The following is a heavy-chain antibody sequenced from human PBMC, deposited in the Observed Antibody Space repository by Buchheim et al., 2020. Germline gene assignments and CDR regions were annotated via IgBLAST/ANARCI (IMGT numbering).Heavy chain of an antibody. J-gene: IGHJ4*02. CDR3: ATDFGNPGK. CDR2: ISSGSSTI. Sequence: QVQLVESGGGLVRPGGSLRLSCAASGFSFSDYYMTWIRQAPGKGLEWISFISSGSSTISYADSVKGRFTITRENAKKSLYLQMNSLRVEDTAIYYCATDFGNPGKWSQGT. CDR1: GFSFSDYY. D-gene: IGHD3-10*01. V-gene: IGHV3-11*01.